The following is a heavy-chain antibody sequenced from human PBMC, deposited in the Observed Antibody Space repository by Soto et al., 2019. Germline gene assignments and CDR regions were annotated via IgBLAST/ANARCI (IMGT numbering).Heavy chain of an antibody. CDR2: IDPSDSYT. CDR1: GYSFTSYW. D-gene: IGHD3-3*01. J-gene: IGHJ6*02. V-gene: IGHV5-10-1*01. Sequence: GESRKISCKGSGYSFTSYWISWVRQMPGKGLEWMGRIDPSDSYTNYSPSFQGHVTISADKSISTAYLQWSSLKASDAAMYYCARHGTDFWSGWSHYYYYGMDVWGQGTTVTVSS. CDR3: ARHGTDFWSGWSHYYYYGMDV.